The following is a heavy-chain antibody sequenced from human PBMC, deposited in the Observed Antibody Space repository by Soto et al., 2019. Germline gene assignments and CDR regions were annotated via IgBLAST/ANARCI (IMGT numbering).Heavy chain of an antibody. J-gene: IGHJ6*02. CDR3: AKDEYSSSSDYYYYYGMDV. V-gene: IGHV3-43*01. CDR1: GFTFDDYT. CDR2: ISWDGGST. D-gene: IGHD6-13*01. Sequence: EVQLVESGGVVVQPGGSLRLSCAASGFTFDDYTMHWVRQAPGKGLEWVSLISWDGGSTYYADSVKGRFTISRDNSKNSLYLQMNSLRTEDTALYYCAKDEYSSSSDYYYYYGMDVWGPGTTVTVSS.